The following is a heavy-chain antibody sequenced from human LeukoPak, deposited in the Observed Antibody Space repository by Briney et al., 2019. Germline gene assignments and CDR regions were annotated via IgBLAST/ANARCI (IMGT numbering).Heavy chain of an antibody. V-gene: IGHV3-7*01. Sequence: GGSLRLSCAASGFTFSSYALSWVRQAPGKGLEWVANIKQDGSEKYYVDSVKGRFTISRDNAKNSLYLQMNSLRAEDTAVYYCVSEERAVKDSWGQGTLVSVSS. CDR1: GFTFSSYA. D-gene: IGHD3-10*01. CDR2: IKQDGSEK. J-gene: IGHJ4*02. CDR3: VSEERAVKDS.